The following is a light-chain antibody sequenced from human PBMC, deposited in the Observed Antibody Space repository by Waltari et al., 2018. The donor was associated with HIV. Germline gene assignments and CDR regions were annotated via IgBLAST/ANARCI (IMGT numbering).Light chain of an antibody. CDR3: AAWDDSLNGVV. CDR2: SNN. V-gene: IGLV1-44*01. Sequence: QSVLTQPPSASGTPGQRVTISCSGSSSNIGSNTVNWYQQLPGTAPKLLIYSNNQRPSGVPDRFSGSKSVTSTSLAISGPQSEDEADYYCAAWDDSLNGVVFGGGTKLTVL. CDR1: SSNIGSNT. J-gene: IGLJ2*01.